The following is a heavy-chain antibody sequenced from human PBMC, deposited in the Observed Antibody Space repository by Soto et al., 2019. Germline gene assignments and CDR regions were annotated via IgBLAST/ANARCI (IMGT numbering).Heavy chain of an antibody. V-gene: IGHV3-21*01. J-gene: IGHJ6*02. CDR3: ARDLELRFLAGMDV. CDR2: ISSSSSYI. CDR1: GFSFSSYS. Sequence: XGSLTLSCAACGFSFSSYSMNWVGQAPGKGLEWVSSISSSSSYIYYADSVKGRFTISRDNAKNSLYLQMNSLRAEDTAVYYCARDLELRFLAGMDVWGQGTTVTVPS. D-gene: IGHD3-3*01.